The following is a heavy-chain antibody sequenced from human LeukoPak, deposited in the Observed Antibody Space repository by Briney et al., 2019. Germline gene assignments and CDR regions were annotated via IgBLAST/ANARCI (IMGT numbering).Heavy chain of an antibody. D-gene: IGHD4-23*01. J-gene: IGHJ4*02. CDR1: GFTFSSYA. Sequence: GGSLRLSCAASGFTFSSYAMHWVRQAPGKGLEWVAVISYDGSNKYYADSVKGRFTISRDNSKNTLYLQMNSLRAEDTAVYYCAGFGGSSFWGQGTLVTVSS. CDR2: ISYDGSNK. CDR3: AGFGGSSF. V-gene: IGHV3-30-3*01.